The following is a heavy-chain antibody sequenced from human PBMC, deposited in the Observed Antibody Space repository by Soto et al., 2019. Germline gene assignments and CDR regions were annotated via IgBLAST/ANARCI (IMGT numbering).Heavy chain of an antibody. CDR2: IWYDGSNK. CDR3: ARNSTTYYYVSYGRDV. J-gene: IGHJ6*02. CDR1: GFTFSSYG. V-gene: IGHV3-33*01. Sequence: QVQLVESGGGVVQPGRSLRLSCAASGFTFSSYGMHWVRQAPGKGLEWVAVIWYDGSNKYYADSVKGRFTISRDNSQNTLYLQMKSLRAEDTAVYYCARNSTTYYYVSYGRDVWGQGTTVTVSS. D-gene: IGHD3-10*02.